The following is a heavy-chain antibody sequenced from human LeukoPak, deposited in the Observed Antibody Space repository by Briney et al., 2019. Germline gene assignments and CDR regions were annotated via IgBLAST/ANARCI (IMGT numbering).Heavy chain of an antibody. Sequence: SETLSLTCTVSGGSISSSSSDWGWIRQPPGKGLEWIGSIYYSGRTHYNPSLKSRVTISVDTPKNQFSLSLSSVTAADTAVYYCARQTRYNYGPAFDFWGQGALVTVSS. CDR3: ARQTRYNYGPAFDF. D-gene: IGHD5-18*01. CDR2: IYYSGRT. V-gene: IGHV4-39*01. J-gene: IGHJ4*02. CDR1: GGSISSSSSD.